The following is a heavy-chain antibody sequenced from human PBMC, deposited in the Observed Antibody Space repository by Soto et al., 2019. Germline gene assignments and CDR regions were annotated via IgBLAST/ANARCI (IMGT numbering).Heavy chain of an antibody. CDR3: ARMDYGDYLFDY. D-gene: IGHD4-17*01. CDR1: GYAFTSYA. V-gene: IGHV1-3*01. J-gene: IGHJ4*02. Sequence: ASVKVSCKASGYAFTSYAMHWVRQAPGQRLEWMGWINAGNGNTKYSQKFQGRVTITRDTSASTAYMELSSLRSEDTAVYYCARMDYGDYLFDYWGQGTLVTVSS. CDR2: INAGNGNT.